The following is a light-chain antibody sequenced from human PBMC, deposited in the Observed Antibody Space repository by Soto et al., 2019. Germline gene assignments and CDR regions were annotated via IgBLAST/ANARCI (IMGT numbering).Light chain of an antibody. J-gene: IGLJ3*02. V-gene: IGLV1-40*01. CDR1: SSNIGAGYN. Sequence: QSVLTQPPPVSGAPGQRVTISCTGSSSNIGAGYNVHWYQQLPGTAPKLLIYGNSNRPSGVPDRFSGSKSGTSASRAITGLQAEDEADYYCQSYDSSLSGWVFGGGTKVTVL. CDR3: QSYDSSLSGWV. CDR2: GNS.